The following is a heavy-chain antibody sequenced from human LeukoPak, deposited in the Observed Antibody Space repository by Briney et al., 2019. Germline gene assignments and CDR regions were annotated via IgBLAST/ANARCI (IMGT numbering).Heavy chain of an antibody. J-gene: IGHJ5*02. Sequence: SETLSLTCTVSGGSISSSSCYWGWIRQPPGKGLEWIGSIYYSGSTYYNPSLKSRVTISVDTSKNQFSLKLSSVTAADTAVYYCARTTYYYDSSGYYYPNWFDPWGQGTLVTVSS. CDR1: GGSISSSSCY. CDR3: ARTTYYYDSSGYYYPNWFDP. V-gene: IGHV4-39*07. D-gene: IGHD3-22*01. CDR2: IYYSGST.